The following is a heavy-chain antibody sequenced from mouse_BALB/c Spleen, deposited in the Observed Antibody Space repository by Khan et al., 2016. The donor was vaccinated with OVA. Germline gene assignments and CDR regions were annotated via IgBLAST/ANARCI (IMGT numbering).Heavy chain of an antibody. CDR1: GYTFTNYW. CDR2: IDPSTGYT. V-gene: IGHV1-4*01. Sequence: QVQLQQSGAELARPGASVKMSCKASGYTFTNYWMHWVKQRPGQGLEWIGYIDPSTGYTEYNQKFKDKATLTTDKSSSTAYMQLSSLTSEDSAVYCVARGGLSGIFAYWGQGTLVTVSA. D-gene: IGHD1-1*02. J-gene: IGHJ3*01. CDR3: ARGGLSGIFAY.